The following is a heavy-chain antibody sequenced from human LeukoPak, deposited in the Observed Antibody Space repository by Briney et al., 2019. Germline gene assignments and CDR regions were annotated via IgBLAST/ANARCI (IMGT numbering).Heavy chain of an antibody. Sequence: QPGGSLRPSCAASGFTFDDYAMHWVRQAPGKGLEWVSGISWNSGSIGYADSVKGRFTISRDNAKNSLYLQMNSLRAEDTALYYCAKDVGGGFDPWGQGTLVTVSS. J-gene: IGHJ5*02. V-gene: IGHV3-9*01. CDR2: ISWNSGSI. CDR1: GFTFDDYA. CDR3: AKDVGGGFDP. D-gene: IGHD3-10*01.